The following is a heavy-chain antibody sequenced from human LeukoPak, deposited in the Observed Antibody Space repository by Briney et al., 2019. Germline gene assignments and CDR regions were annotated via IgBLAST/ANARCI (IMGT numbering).Heavy chain of an antibody. V-gene: IGHV3-49*03. D-gene: IGHD1-1*01. CDR2: IRSKAYGETA. CDR3: TRDRGAYNLYDY. J-gene: IGHJ4*02. CDR1: GFTFGDYA. Sequence: GVSLRLSCTASGFTFGDYAMSWIRQAPGKGLEWVGFIRSKAYGETADYAASVKGRFTISRDDSKAIAYLQMNSLKTEDTAVYHCTRDRGAYNLYDYWGQGTLVTVSS.